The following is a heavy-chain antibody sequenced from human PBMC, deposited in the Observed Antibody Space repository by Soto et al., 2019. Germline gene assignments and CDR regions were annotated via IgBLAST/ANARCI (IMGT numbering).Heavy chain of an antibody. CDR1: GYAFTSYG. CDR3: ARDFGSSDYYGMEV. V-gene: IGHV1-18*01. D-gene: IGHD3-10*01. J-gene: IGHJ6*02. Sequence: ASVKVSCKASGYAFTSYGISWVRQAPGQGLELMGWISAYNAHTNYAQKLQGRVTMTTDTSTSTAYMELRSLRSDDTAVYYCARDFGSSDYYGMEVWGQGTPVTVSS. CDR2: ISAYNAHT.